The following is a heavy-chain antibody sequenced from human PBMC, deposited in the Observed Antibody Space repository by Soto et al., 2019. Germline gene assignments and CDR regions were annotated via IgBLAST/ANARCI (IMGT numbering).Heavy chain of an antibody. CDR2: ISGSGGST. V-gene: IGHV3-23*01. J-gene: IGHJ4*02. D-gene: IGHD2-15*01. CDR3: AKVPDRLYCTGGSCCSGGAYSFDY. CDR1: GFTFSSYA. Sequence: GWSLRLSCAASGFTFSSYAMSWVRQAPGKGLEWGSAISGSGGSTYYADSVKGRFTISRANSKNTLYLQMNSPSAEHTAVYYCAKVPDRLYCTGGSCCSGGAYSFDYWGQGTLVTVSS.